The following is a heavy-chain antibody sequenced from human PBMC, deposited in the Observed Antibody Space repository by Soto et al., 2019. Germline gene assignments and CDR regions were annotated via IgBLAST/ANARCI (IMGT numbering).Heavy chain of an antibody. CDR3: ARRHLAVAVSPWFDP. CDR1: GLSITDSEMG. D-gene: IGHD6-19*01. CDR2: IDSSGEK. V-gene: IGHV2-26*01. J-gene: IGHJ5*02. Sequence: QVTLKESGPVLVKPTETLTLRCTVSGLSITDSEMGVSWIRQPPVQPLEWLAHIDSSGEKAYRTFLKSRLAISKNTSKSQLFLPMANMDPADTATYYCARRHLAVAVSPWFDPWGQGIPVTVAA.